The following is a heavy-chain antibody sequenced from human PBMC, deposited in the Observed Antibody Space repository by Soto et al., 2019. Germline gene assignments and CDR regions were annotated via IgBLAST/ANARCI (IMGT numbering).Heavy chain of an antibody. CDR3: AKDRVRGRFGEASFDA. Sequence: EVQLVESGGGLVQPGRSLRLSCAASGFTFDDYAMHWVRQAPGKGLEWVSGITWNTHKIAYADSVEGRFTISRDNAKNSLCLQMNSLRAEDTALYYCAKDRVRGRFGEASFDAWGQGTLVTVSS. CDR1: GFTFDDYA. V-gene: IGHV3-9*01. CDR2: ITWNTHKI. J-gene: IGHJ3*01. D-gene: IGHD3-10*01.